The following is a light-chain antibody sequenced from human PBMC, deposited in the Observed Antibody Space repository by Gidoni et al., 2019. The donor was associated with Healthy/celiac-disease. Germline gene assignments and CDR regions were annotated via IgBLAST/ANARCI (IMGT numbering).Light chain of an antibody. J-gene: IGLJ2*01. V-gene: IGLV3-25*02. CDR1: ALPKQY. CDR2: KDS. Sequence: SYELTPPPSVSVSPGQTARITCSGDALPKQYAYWYQQKPGQAPVLVIYKDSERPSGIPERFSGSSSGTTVTLTISGVRAEDEADYYCQSADSSGTYQVFGGGTKLTVL. CDR3: QSADSSGTYQV.